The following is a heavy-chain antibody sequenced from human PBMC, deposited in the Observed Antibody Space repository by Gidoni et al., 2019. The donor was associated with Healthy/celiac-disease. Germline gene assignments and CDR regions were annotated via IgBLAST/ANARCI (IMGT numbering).Heavy chain of an antibody. CDR3: AKDQYYYDSSGYPFDY. Sequence: QVQLVESGGGVVQPGRSLRLSWAASGFTFSSYGMHWVRQAPGKGLEWVAVISYDGSNKYYADSVKGRFTISRDNSKNTLYLQMNSLRAEDTAVYYCAKDQYYYDSSGYPFDYWGQGTLVTVSS. D-gene: IGHD3-22*01. V-gene: IGHV3-30*18. CDR1: GFTFSSYG. CDR2: ISYDGSNK. J-gene: IGHJ4*02.